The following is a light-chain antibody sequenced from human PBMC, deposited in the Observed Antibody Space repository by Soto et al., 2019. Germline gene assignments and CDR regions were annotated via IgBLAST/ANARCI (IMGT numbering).Light chain of an antibody. Sequence: ERVMTQSPATLSVSPGERATLSCRASQSVSSNLAWYQQKPGQAPRLLIYGASTRATGIPARFGGSGFGTDYTLTISSLEPEDFALYYCQQYGSSPWTLGQGTKVDIK. CDR2: GAS. CDR3: QQYGSSPWT. CDR1: QSVSSN. J-gene: IGKJ1*01. V-gene: IGKV3-15*01.